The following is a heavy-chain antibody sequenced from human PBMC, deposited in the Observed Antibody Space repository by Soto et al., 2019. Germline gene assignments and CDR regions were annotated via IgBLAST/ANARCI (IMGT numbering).Heavy chain of an antibody. CDR2: TSYDGGDK. Sequence: QVQLVESGGGVVQPGRSLRLSCAASGFTFSNYVMHWVRQAPGKGLEWVAATSYDGGDKYYVASVKGRFTISRDKSKSTLYLQMNSLRAEDTAVYYCAKENVPYDYHSGMDVWGLGTTVTVSS. V-gene: IGHV3-30*18. CDR3: AKENVPYDYHSGMDV. CDR1: GFTFSNYV. J-gene: IGHJ6*02.